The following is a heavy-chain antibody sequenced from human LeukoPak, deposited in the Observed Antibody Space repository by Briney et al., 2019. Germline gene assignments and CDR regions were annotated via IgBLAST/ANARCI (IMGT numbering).Heavy chain of an antibody. Sequence: ASVKVSCKASGYTFTGYYMHWVRQAPGQGLEWMGWINPNSGGTNYAQKFQGRVTMTRDTSISTAYMELSSLRSEDTAVYYCASLVTAIRGVDWFDPWGQGTLVTVSS. CDR3: ASLVTAIRGVDWFDP. J-gene: IGHJ5*02. V-gene: IGHV1-2*02. D-gene: IGHD2-21*02. CDR2: INPNSGGT. CDR1: GYTFTGYY.